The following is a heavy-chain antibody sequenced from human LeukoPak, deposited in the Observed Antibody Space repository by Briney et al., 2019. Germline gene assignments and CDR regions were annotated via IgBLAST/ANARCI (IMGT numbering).Heavy chain of an antibody. CDR2: IYYSGST. CDR3: ARHYYYDSSGHYAFDI. V-gene: IGHV4-39*01. CDR1: GGSIGSSSYY. Sequence: SETLSLTCTVSGGSIGSSSYYWGWIRQPPGKGLEWIGSIYYSGSTYYNPSLKSRVTISVDTSKNQFSLKLSSVTAADTAVYYCARHYYYDSSGHYAFDIWGQGTMVTVSS. J-gene: IGHJ3*02. D-gene: IGHD3-22*01.